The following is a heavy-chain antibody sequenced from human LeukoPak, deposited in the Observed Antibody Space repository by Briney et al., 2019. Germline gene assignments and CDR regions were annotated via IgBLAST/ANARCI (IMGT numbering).Heavy chain of an antibody. CDR2: ISTYNDNT. CDR3: ARNDYDGRGYPKFDY. J-gene: IGHJ4*01. Sequence: ASVKVSCKDSGGTPSSYTISWVRPAPGQGVEWMGWISTYNDNTNYVQKLQGSVTLTTDTITYTPYIEMRRARSDDTAVYYCARNDYDGRGYPKFDYWGQGTMVTVSS. D-gene: IGHD3-22*01. V-gene: IGHV1-18*01. CDR1: GGTPSSYT.